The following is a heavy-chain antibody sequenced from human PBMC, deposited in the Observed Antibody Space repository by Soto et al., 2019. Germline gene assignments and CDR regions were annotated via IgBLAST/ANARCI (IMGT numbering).Heavy chain of an antibody. CDR3: ARGNGQLAREGYGMDV. CDR1: GYSFTSYW. J-gene: IGHJ6*02. Sequence: LGESLKISCKGSGYSFTSYWIGWVRQMPGKSLEWMGIIYPGDSDTRYSPSFQGQVTISADKSISTAYLQWSSLKASDTAMYYCARGNGQLAREGYGMDVWGQGTTVTVS. CDR2: IYPGDSDT. D-gene: IGHD6-6*01. V-gene: IGHV5-51*01.